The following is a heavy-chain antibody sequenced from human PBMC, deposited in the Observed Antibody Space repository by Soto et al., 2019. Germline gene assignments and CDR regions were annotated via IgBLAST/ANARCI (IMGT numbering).Heavy chain of an antibody. J-gene: IGHJ4*02. Sequence: GGSLRLSCAASGFTFATYGMSWVRQAPGKGLEWVSGISGSGGSTYYADSVKGRFTISRDNSKNTLYLQMNSLRSEDTAIYYCAHGSLTPDYWGQGTLVTVS. CDR1: GFTFATYG. CDR2: ISGSGGST. CDR3: AHGSLTPDY. V-gene: IGHV3-23*01.